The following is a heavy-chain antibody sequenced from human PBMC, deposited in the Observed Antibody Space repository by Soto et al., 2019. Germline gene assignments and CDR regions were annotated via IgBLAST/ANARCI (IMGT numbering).Heavy chain of an antibody. J-gene: IGHJ4*02. CDR2: IYWDDDK. CDR3: AHRAWASRRFAC. Sequence: SGPTLVNPTQTLTLTCTFSGFSLSTSGVGVGWIRQPPGKALEWLALIYWDDDKRYSPSLKSRLTITKDTSKNQVVLTMPNMDPVDTVTHNCAHRAWASRRFACWRQGALVT. D-gene: IGHD7-27*01. V-gene: IGHV2-5*02. CDR1: GFSLSTSGVG.